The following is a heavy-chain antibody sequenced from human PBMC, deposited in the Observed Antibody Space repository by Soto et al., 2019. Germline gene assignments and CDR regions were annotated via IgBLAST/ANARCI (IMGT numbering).Heavy chain of an antibody. D-gene: IGHD3-10*01. J-gene: IGHJ6*02. V-gene: IGHV3-48*01. Sequence: GGSLRLSCAASGFTFSSYSMNWVRQAPGKGLEWVSYISSSSSTIYYADSVKGRFTISRDNAKNSLYLQMNSLRAEDTAVYYCARDKGVYGSWSPTGGDVWGQGTTVTVSS. CDR2: ISSSSSTI. CDR3: ARDKGVYGSWSPTGGDV. CDR1: GFTFSSYS.